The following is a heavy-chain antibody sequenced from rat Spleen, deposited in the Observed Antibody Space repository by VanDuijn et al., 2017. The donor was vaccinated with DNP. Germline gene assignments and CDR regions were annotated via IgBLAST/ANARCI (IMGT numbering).Heavy chain of an antibody. CDR1: GFTFTYYY. Sequence: EVQLEESGGGLMQPGRSLKLSCTVSGFTFTYYYMAWVRQAPRKGLEWVATINFDGSSTFYRDSVKGRFTISRDNAKSILYLHMDSLRSEDTATYYWARLDRGGAYWGQGTLVTVSS. D-gene: IGHD4-3*01. CDR3: ARLDRGGAY. CDR2: INFDGSST. V-gene: IGHV5-7*01. J-gene: IGHJ3*01.